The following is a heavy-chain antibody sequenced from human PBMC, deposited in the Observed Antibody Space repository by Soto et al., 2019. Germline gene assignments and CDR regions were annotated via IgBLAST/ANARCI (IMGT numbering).Heavy chain of an antibody. CDR3: ARARCSSGQCYDFDY. CDR2: ISRSGDRT. D-gene: IGHD2-15*01. J-gene: IGHJ4*02. V-gene: IGHV3-64*02. CDR1: GFTFSSYN. Sequence: EVQLVASGEGLVQPGGSLRLSCAASGFTFSSYNIHWIRQAPGKGLEFVSAISRSGDRTYYADSVKGRFTITGDNSKNTVWLQMGSLRAEYMAVYYCARARCSSGQCYDFDYWGRGALVSVSS.